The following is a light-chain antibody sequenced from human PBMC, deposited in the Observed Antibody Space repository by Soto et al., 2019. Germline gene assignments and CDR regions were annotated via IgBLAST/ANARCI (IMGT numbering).Light chain of an antibody. V-gene: IGLV1-44*01. CDR3: AAWDDTLSGHWI. J-gene: IGLJ2*01. CDR1: RAKIGNNT. CDR2: RTG. Sequence: QAGLTQPPSASGTPVQRVTISCSGSRAKIGNNTVSWYQQFPCTAPKLLIYRTGQRPSGVPDRFSGSKSGTSASLAINGLQSADEADYYCAAWDDTLSGHWIFGGGTQLTVL.